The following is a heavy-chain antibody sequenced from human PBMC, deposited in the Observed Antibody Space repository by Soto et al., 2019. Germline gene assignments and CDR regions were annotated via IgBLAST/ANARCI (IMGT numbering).Heavy chain of an antibody. D-gene: IGHD3-9*01. CDR2: IYYSGST. Sequence: SETLSLTCTVSGGSISSGGYYWSWIRQHPGKGLEWIGYIYYSGSTYYNPSLKSRVTISVDTSKNQFSLKLSSVTAADTAVYNCARERLLGILTGDSNWFDPWGQGTLVTVSS. CDR3: ARERLLGILTGDSNWFDP. CDR1: GGSISSGGYY. J-gene: IGHJ5*02. V-gene: IGHV4-31*03.